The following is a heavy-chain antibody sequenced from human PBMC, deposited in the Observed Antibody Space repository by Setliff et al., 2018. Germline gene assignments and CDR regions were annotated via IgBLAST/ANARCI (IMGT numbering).Heavy chain of an antibody. CDR3: ALSTLSLCSGGNCPNAFDV. V-gene: IGHV1-2*06. J-gene: IGHJ3*01. D-gene: IGHD2-15*01. CDR2: INPNSGGT. Sequence: GASVKVSCKASGYIFTDYYMHWVRQAPGQELGWMGRINPNSGGTNYAQEFQGRVTMTTDTSTGTAYIELRSLRSDDSAVYYCALSTLSLCSGGNCPNAFDVWGQGTLVTVSS. CDR1: GYIFTDYY.